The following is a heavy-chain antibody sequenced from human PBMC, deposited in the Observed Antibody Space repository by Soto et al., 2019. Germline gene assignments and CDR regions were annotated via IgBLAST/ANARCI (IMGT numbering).Heavy chain of an antibody. V-gene: IGHV3-53*02. CDR3: ARGRGNCVVTTCYLPFDS. CDR1: GLTVSSKY. J-gene: IGHJ4*02. D-gene: IGHD2-2*01. CDR2: IYSDGNT. Sequence: EVQLVETGGGLIQPGGSLILSCAASGLTVSSKYMSWLRQAPGKGLEWVSIIYSDGNTYYADSVKGRFTISRDNSKNTLNLQMNSLRAEDTAVYFCARGRGNCVVTTCYLPFDSWGQGTLVTVSS.